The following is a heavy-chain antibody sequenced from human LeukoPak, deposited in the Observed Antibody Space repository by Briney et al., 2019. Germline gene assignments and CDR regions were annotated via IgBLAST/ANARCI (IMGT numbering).Heavy chain of an antibody. CDR3: TRETPSRYFDY. CDR1: GYTLTSYD. V-gene: IGHV1-8*01. Sequence: ASVKVSCKASGYTLTSYDINWVRQATGQGLEWMGWMNPYSGKTGYAQKFQGRITITRNTSISTAYMELSSLRSEDTAVYYCTRETPSRYFDYWGQGTLVTVSS. CDR2: MNPYSGKT. D-gene: IGHD4-23*01. J-gene: IGHJ4*02.